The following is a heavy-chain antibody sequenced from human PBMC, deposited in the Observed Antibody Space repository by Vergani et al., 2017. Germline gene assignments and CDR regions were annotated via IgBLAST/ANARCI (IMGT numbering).Heavy chain of an antibody. CDR3: ARDITASVKSPPHPDGFDP. CDR2: IKSSPTET. J-gene: IGHJ5*02. V-gene: IGHV3-21*06. CDR1: GFNFHSFT. Sequence: EAYLVHSGGGLVNPGGSLRLSCAASGFNFHSFTMNWVRQAPGRGLEWISSIKSSPTETFYADSVKGRFTISRDNVQNLLFLQMDNLRAADTAVYFCARDITASVKSPPHPDGFDPWGQGSLVTVSS.